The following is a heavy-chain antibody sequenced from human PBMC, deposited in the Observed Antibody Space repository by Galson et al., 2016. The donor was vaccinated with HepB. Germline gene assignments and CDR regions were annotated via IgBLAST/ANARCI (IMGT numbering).Heavy chain of an antibody. CDR2: IYPSDSDT. J-gene: IGHJ4*02. CDR1: GYSFTGYW. V-gene: IGHV5-51*01. CDR3: TRHFDL. Sequence: QSGAEVKKPGESLKISCKGSGYSFTGYWIGWVRQKPGKGLEWMGIIYPSDSDTRYSPSVQGQVTISADKSTNTAYLQWSSLEASDTATYFCTRHFDLWGQGTQVTVSS.